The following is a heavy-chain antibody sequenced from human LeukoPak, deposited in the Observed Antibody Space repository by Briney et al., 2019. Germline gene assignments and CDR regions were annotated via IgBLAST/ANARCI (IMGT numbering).Heavy chain of an antibody. J-gene: IGHJ4*02. D-gene: IGHD3-10*01. V-gene: IGHV5-51*01. CDR3: ARALMVRGVISKFDY. CDR1: GYSFTSYW. CDR2: IYPGDSDT. Sequence: GESLKTSCKGSGYSFTSYWIGWVRQMPGKGLEWMGIIYPGDSDTRYSPSFQGQVTISADKSISTAYLQWSSLKASDTAMYYCARALMVRGVISKFDYWGQGTLVTVSS.